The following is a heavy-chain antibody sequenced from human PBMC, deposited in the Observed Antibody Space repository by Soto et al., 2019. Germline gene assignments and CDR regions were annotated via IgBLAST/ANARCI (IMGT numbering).Heavy chain of an antibody. CDR1: GFTFSSYA. V-gene: IGHV3-23*01. CDR3: AAYGPRGLYHHDY. CDR2: ISSSGGST. J-gene: IGHJ4*02. Sequence: GGSLRLSCAASGFTFSSYAMSWVRQAPGKGLEWVSGISSSGGSTYYADSVKGRFTISRDNSKNTLYLQMNSLRAEDTALYYCAAYGPRGLYHHDYWGQGALVTVSS. D-gene: IGHD2-2*01.